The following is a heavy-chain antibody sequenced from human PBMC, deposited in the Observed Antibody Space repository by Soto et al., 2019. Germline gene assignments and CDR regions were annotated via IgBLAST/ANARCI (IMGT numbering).Heavy chain of an antibody. CDR3: ARGDSQASSVFDY. V-gene: IGHV4-31*03. CDR2: IYYNGDT. CDR1: GGPFPSGGYY. Sequence: SETLSLTCSVSGGPFPSGGYYWSWIRQEPGKGLEWIGYIYYNGDTSYNPSLRSRVTISADTSKTQFSLRLRSVTSADTAVYYCARGDSQASSVFDYWGQGMLVTVSS. J-gene: IGHJ4*02. D-gene: IGHD3-16*01.